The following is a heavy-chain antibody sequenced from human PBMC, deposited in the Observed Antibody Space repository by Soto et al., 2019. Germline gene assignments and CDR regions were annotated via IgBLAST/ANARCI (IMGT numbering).Heavy chain of an antibody. V-gene: IGHV5-51*01. D-gene: IGHD6-19*01. Sequence: PGESLKISCKGSGYSFTSYWIGWVRQMPGKGLEWMGIIYPGDSDTRYSPSFQGQVTISADKSISTAYLQWSSLKASDTAMYYCARRLLGGSGWYSFDYWGQGTMVTVYS. CDR3: ARRLLGGSGWYSFDY. J-gene: IGHJ4*02. CDR2: IYPGDSDT. CDR1: GYSFTSYW.